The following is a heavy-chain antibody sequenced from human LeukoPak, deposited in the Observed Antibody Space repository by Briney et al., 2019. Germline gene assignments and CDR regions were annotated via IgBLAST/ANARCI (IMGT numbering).Heavy chain of an antibody. V-gene: IGHV4-59*08. CDR2: IYYSGST. CDR1: GGSISSYY. D-gene: IGHD3-10*01. CDR3: ARHRRKYGSGSYFAY. Sequence: SETLSLTCTVSGGSISSYYWSWIRQPPGKGLEWIGTIYYSGSTKNNPSLKSRVTISVDTSKNQFSLKLSSVTAADTAVYYCARHRRKYGSGSYFAYWGQGTLVTVSS. J-gene: IGHJ4*02.